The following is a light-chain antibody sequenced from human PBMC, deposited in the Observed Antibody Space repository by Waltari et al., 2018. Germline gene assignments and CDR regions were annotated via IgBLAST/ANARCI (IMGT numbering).Light chain of an antibody. CDR2: WAS. J-gene: IGKJ2*01. CDR1: QILLYSSNTKNY. V-gene: IGKV4-1*01. Sequence: DIVMTQSPDSLAVSLGARSTINCKSSQILLYSSNTKNYLAWYQQKPGQPPKLLIYWASTRESGVPDRFSGSGSGTDFTLTISSLQAEDVAVYYCLQRIQLPETFGQGTKLEIK. CDR3: LQRIQLPET.